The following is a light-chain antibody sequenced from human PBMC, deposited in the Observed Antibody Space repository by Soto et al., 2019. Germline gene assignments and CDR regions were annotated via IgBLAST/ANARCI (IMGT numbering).Light chain of an antibody. CDR3: QTWGTGIQV. CDR2: LNSDGSH. CDR1: SGHSSYA. Sequence: QPVLTQSPSASASLGASVKLTCTLSSGHSSYAIAWHQQQPEKVPRYLMKLNSDGSHSKGDGIPDRFSGSSSGAERYLTISSLQSEDEADYYCQTWGTGIQVFGTGTKLTVL. J-gene: IGLJ1*01. V-gene: IGLV4-69*01.